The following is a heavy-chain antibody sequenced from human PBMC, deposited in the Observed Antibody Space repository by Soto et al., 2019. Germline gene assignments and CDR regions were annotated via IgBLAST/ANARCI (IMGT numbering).Heavy chain of an antibody. CDR2: ISGSGGNT. J-gene: IGHJ4*02. V-gene: IGHV3-23*01. CDR1: GFSFSSYG. D-gene: IGHD3-9*01. Sequence: GGSLRLSCAASGFSFSSYGVTWVRQAPGKGQEWVSAISGSGGNTYYADSVKGRFTISRDNSKNTLYLQMNSLRPEDTALYYCSRAHPRGRYFDWLIFPLGYWGRGALVTVSS. CDR3: SRAHPRGRYFDWLIFPLGY.